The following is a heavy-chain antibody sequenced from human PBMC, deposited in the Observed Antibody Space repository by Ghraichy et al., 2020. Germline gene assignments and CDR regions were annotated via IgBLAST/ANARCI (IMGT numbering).Heavy chain of an antibody. Sequence: ASVKVSCKASGYSFTNYEITWVRQAPGLGLEWLGWINPNTGNSGFAQKFQGRVTMTSDTSISTAYMELSGLRSEDTAVYFCSRGRISLEGLDSWGQGTLVTV. D-gene: IGHD1-14*01. CDR2: INPNTGNS. CDR3: SRGRISLEGLDS. CDR1: GYSFTNYE. V-gene: IGHV1-8*01. J-gene: IGHJ4*02.